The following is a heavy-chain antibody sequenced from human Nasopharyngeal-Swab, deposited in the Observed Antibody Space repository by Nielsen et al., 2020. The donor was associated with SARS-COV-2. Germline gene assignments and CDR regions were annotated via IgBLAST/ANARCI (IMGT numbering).Heavy chain of an antibody. CDR3: ARVGGYHAFDI. J-gene: IGHJ3*02. CDR2: IYYSGST. Sequence: SETLSLTCTVSGGSVSSGSYYWSWIRQPPGKGLEWIGYIYYSGSTNYNPSLKSRVTISVDTSKNQFSLKLSSVTAADTAVYYCARVGGYHAFDIWGQGTMVTVSS. V-gene: IGHV4-61*01. D-gene: IGHD5-12*01. CDR1: GGSVSSGSYY.